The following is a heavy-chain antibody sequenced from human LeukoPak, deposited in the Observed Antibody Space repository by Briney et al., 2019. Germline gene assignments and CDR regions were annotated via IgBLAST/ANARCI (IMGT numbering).Heavy chain of an antibody. CDR1: GYTFTSYG. CDR2: ISAYNGNT. V-gene: IGHV1-18*01. CDR3: ARVGYYDILTGQSYYYYYYMDV. D-gene: IGHD3-9*01. Sequence: GASVKVSCKASGYTFTSYGISWVRQAPGQRLEWMGWISAYNGNTNYAQKLQGRVTMTTDTSTSTAYMELRSLRSDDTAVYYCARVGYYDILTGQSYYYYYYMDVWGKGTTVTVSS. J-gene: IGHJ6*03.